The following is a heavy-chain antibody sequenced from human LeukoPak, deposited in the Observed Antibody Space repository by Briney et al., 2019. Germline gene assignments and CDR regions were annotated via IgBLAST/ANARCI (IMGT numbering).Heavy chain of an antibody. D-gene: IGHD1-26*01. Sequence: PGGSLRLSCAASGFTFSSYWMSWVRQAPGKGLEWVANIKQDGSEKYYVDSVKGRFTISRDNAKNSLYLQMNSLRAEDTAVYYCAREYSGSYGYYYYYYMTSGAKGPRSPSP. CDR3: AREYSGSYGYYYYYYMTS. CDR1: GFTFSSYW. V-gene: IGHV3-7*01. J-gene: IGHJ6*03. CDR2: IKQDGSEK.